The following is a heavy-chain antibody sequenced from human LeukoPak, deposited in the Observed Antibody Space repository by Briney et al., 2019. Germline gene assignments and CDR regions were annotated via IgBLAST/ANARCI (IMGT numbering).Heavy chain of an antibody. J-gene: IGHJ1*01. D-gene: IGHD2-15*01. CDR3: AREVRCGGGSCYLSEYSQH. CDR1: GGTFSSYA. CDR2: IIPIFGTA. Sequence: SVKVSCKASGGTFSSYAISWVRQAPGQGLEWMGGIIPIFGTANYAQKFQGRVTITTDESTSTAYMELSSLRSEDTAVYYCAREVRCGGGSCYLSEYSQHWGQGTLVTVSS. V-gene: IGHV1-69*05.